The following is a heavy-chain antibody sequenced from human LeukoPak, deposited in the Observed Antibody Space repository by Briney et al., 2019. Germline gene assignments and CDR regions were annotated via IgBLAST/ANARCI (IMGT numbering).Heavy chain of an antibody. D-gene: IGHD3-10*01. J-gene: IGHJ4*02. CDR3: ARDRYGSGSYYNSFDY. V-gene: IGHV3-21*01. Sequence: GGSLRLSCAASGFTFSSYSMNWVRQAPGKGREWVSSISSSSSYIYYADSVKGRFTISRDNAKNSLYLQMNSLRAEDTAVYYCARDRYGSGSYYNSFDYWGQGTLVTVSS. CDR2: ISSSSSYI. CDR1: GFTFSSYS.